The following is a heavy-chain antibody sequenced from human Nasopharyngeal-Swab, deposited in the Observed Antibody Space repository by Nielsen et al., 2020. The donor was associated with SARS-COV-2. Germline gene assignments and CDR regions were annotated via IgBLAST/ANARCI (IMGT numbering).Heavy chain of an antibody. CDR1: GYSFTSYW. Sequence: GESPKISCKGSGYSFTSYWIGWVRQMPGKGLEWMGIIYPGDSDTRYSPSFQGQVTISADKSFSTAYLQWSSLKASDTAMYYCATHGGYSSGWFKYAFDIWGQGTMVTVSS. D-gene: IGHD6-19*01. J-gene: IGHJ3*02. CDR2: IYPGDSDT. V-gene: IGHV5-51*01. CDR3: ATHGGYSSGWFKYAFDI.